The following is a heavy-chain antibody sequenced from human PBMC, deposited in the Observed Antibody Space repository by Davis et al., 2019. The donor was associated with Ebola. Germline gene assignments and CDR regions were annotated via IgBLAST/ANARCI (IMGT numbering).Heavy chain of an antibody. CDR1: GGTFSSYA. CDR2: IIPILGIA. Sequence: SVKVSCKASGGTFSSYAISWVRQAPGQGLEWMGRIIPILGIANYAQKFQGRVTITADKSTSTAYMELSSLRSEDTAVYYCARVPGGITGMYYYYGMDVWVQGTTVTVSS. J-gene: IGHJ6*02. D-gene: IGHD1-20*01. V-gene: IGHV1-69*04. CDR3: ARVPGGITGMYYYYGMDV.